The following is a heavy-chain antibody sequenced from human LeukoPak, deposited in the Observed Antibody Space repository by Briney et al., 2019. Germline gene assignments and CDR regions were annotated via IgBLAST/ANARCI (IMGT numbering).Heavy chain of an antibody. CDR2: IIPSGHTT. CDR3: AKGCGAAAVFCAFDI. V-gene: IGHV3-23*01. Sequence: GSLRLSCVASGFTFSSHGMNWVRQAPGKGLEWVSGIIPSGHTTYYADSVRGRFTISRDNSRNTVYLQMNSLRAEDTAVYYCAKGCGAAAVFCAFDIWGQGTMVTVSS. D-gene: IGHD6-13*01. CDR1: GFTFSSHG. J-gene: IGHJ3*02.